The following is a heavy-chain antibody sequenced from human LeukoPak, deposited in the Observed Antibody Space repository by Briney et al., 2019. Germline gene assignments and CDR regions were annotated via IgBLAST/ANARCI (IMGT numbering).Heavy chain of an antibody. V-gene: IGHV3-23*01. CDR1: GFTFSSYA. Sequence: GGSLRLSCAASGFTFSSYAMSWVRQAPGKGLEWVSAISGSGGSTYYADSVKGRFTISRDNSKNTLYLRMNSLRAEDTAVYYCAKAEDIVVVVAATSFDYWGQGTLVTVSS. CDR2: ISGSGGST. J-gene: IGHJ4*02. CDR3: AKAEDIVVVVAATSFDY. D-gene: IGHD2-15*01.